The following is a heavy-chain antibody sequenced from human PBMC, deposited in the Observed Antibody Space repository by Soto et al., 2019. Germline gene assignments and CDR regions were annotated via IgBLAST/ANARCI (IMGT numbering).Heavy chain of an antibody. Sequence: SVKACCKASGCTFTSYGISWVRQAPGQGLEWMGGIIPIFGTANYAQKFQGRVTITADESTSTAYMELSSLRSEDTAVYYCAGTKVTTDYYYYYGMDVWGQGTTVTVSS. D-gene: IGHD4-17*01. CDR3: AGTKVTTDYYYYYGMDV. CDR1: GCTFTSYG. V-gene: IGHV1-69*13. J-gene: IGHJ6*02. CDR2: IIPIFGTA.